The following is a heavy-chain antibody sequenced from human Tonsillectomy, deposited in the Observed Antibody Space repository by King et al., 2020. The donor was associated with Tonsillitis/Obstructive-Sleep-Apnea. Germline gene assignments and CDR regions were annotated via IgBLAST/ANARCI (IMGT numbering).Heavy chain of an antibody. D-gene: IGHD4-17*01. CDR2: ISWNSGSI. CDR3: TKAVGTTVTAYFDL. J-gene: IGHJ4*02. CDR1: GFTFDEYA. Sequence: VQLVESGGGLVQPGRSLRLSCAASGFTFDEYAMHWVRQAPGEGLEWVSGISWNSGSIVYADSVKGRFTISRDNAKNSLYLQMISLRSEDTALYYCTKAVGTTVTAYFDLWGQGTLVTVSS. V-gene: IGHV3-9*01.